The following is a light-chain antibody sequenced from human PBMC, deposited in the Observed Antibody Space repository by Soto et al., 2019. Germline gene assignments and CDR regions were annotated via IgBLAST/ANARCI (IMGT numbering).Light chain of an antibody. J-gene: IGLJ2*01. CDR3: GTWDSSLSAVV. Sequence: QSVLTQPPSVSGSPGQSVTISCTVTSSDVGDYEHVSWYQLAPGTAPKLLISDVINRPSGIPDRFSGSKSGTSATLGITGLQTGDEADYYCGTWDSSLSAVVFGGGTKVTVL. CDR2: DVI. CDR1: SSDVGDYEH. V-gene: IGLV2-18*02.